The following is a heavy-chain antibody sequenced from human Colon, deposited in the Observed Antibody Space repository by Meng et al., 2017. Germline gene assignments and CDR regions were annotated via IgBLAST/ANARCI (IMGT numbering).Heavy chain of an antibody. J-gene: IGHJ3*02. D-gene: IGHD1-26*01. CDR2: INSDGSRT. CDR3: TRGGKSGAPMIEAFDI. CDR1: GFTFINYW. Sequence: GESLKISCADSGFTFINYWMHWVRQVPGKRLVWVSRINSDGSRTTYANSVKGRFTISRDNAKNTLYFQMNSLRVEDTAVYYCTRGGKSGAPMIEAFDIWGQGTMVTVSS. V-gene: IGHV3-74*01.